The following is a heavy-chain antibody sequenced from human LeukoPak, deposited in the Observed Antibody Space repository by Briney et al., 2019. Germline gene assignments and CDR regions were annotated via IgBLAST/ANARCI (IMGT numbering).Heavy chain of an antibody. CDR1: GYTFTSYG. CDR3: ARDLSGHIVVVTAIRGDAFDI. V-gene: IGHV1-18*01. Sequence: ASVKLSCEASGYTFTSYGMSWVRQAPGQGLERMGGISDYNGNTNYAQKLQGRVTMTTDTSTSTAYMGLRSLRSDDTAVYYCARDLSGHIVVVTAIRGDAFDIWGQGTMVTVSS. CDR2: ISDYNGNT. J-gene: IGHJ3*02. D-gene: IGHD2-21*02.